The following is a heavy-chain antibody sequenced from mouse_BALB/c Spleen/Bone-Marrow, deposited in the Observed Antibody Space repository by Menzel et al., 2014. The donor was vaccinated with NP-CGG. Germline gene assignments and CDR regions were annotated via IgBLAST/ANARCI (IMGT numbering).Heavy chain of an antibody. V-gene: IGHV1-20*02. CDR1: GYSFIGYF. CDR2: INPYNADS. J-gene: IGHJ2*01. Sequence: VQLQQSGPEMVKPGASVKISCKASGYSFIGYFINWVMQSHGKSLEWIGRINPYNADSLYNQKFRGKATLTVDKSSSTAHMELRSLASEDSAVYCCSRGGDYWGQGTTLTVSS. CDR3: SRGGDY.